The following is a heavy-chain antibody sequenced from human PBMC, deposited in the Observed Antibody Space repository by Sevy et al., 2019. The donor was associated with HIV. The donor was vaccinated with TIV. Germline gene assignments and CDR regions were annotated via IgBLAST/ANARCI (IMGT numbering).Heavy chain of an antibody. D-gene: IGHD3-22*01. Sequence: GGSLRLSCSASGFTFSSYAMHWVRQAPRKGLEYVSAISSNGGSTYYADSVKGRFTISRDNSKNTLYLQMSSLRAEDTAVYYCVKDRGDTMMDYFDYWGQGTLVTVSS. CDR1: GFTFSSYA. CDR2: ISSNGGST. V-gene: IGHV3-64D*06. CDR3: VKDRGDTMMDYFDY. J-gene: IGHJ4*02.